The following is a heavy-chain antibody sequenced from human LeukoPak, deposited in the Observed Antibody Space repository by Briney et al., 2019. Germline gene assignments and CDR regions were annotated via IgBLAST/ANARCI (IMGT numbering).Heavy chain of an antibody. CDR1: GYTFTNYG. D-gene: IGHD3-16*01. Sequence: RRASVRVSCKASGYTFTNYGVTWVRLAPGQGPEWLGWNSGYSGDTYYAQKFQGRVTMTTETSTSTAYMELRSLQPDDTAVYYCARDKGWKNTDDYVFDSWGQGTLVTVSS. CDR3: ARDKGWKNTDDYVFDS. CDR2: NSGYSGDT. J-gene: IGHJ4*02. V-gene: IGHV1-18*01.